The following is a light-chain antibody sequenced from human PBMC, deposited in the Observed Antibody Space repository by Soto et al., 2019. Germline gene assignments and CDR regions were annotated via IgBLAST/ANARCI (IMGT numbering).Light chain of an antibody. J-gene: IGKJ4*01. V-gene: IGKV3-20*01. CDR2: NAF. Sequence: TLSLSTEERATLSCRASQSVSSSYLAWYQQKPGQAPRLLIYNAFNRATGIPDRFSGSGSGTDFTLTISRLEPEDFAVYYCQHSGSPPGPFGG. CDR3: QHSGSPPGP. CDR1: QSVSSSY.